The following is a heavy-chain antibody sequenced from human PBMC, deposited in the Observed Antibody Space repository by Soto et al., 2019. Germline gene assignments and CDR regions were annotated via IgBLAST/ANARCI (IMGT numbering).Heavy chain of an antibody. CDR3: ARAYYYDTHNRPLYGMDV. J-gene: IGHJ6*02. CDR2: ISYDGSNK. CDR1: AFTFSSYG. Sequence: GGSLRLSCAASAFTFSSYGMHWVRQAPGKGLEWVAVISYDGSNKYYADSVKGRFTISRDNSKTKLYLQMNSLRAEDTAVYYCARAYYYDTHNRPLYGMDVWGQGTTVTVSS. V-gene: IGHV3-30*03. D-gene: IGHD3-22*01.